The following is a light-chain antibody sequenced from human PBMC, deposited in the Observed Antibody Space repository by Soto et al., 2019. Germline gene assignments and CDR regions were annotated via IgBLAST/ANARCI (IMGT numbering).Light chain of an antibody. CDR1: QSISSW. CDR2: KAS. Sequence: IQMTQSPSILSASVGDRVAITCRASQSISSWLAWYQQKPGKAPKLLIYKASSLESGVPSRFSGSGSGTEFTLTISSLQPDDFATYYCQQYNSYSPITFGQGTRLEIK. J-gene: IGKJ5*01. CDR3: QQYNSYSPIT. V-gene: IGKV1-5*03.